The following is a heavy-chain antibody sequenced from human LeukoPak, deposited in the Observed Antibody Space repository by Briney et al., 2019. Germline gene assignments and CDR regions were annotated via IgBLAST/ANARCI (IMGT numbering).Heavy chain of an antibody. J-gene: IGHJ4*02. CDR3: AATGLTYYYDSSGYFKFDY. V-gene: IGHV1-24*01. CDR1: GYTFSSYH. Sequence: ASVKVPCKASGYTFSSYHIHWVRQAPGQGLEWMGGFDPEDGETIYAQKFQGRVTMTEDTSTDTAYMELSSLRSEDTAVYYCAATGLTYYYDSSGYFKFDYWGQGTLVTVSS. D-gene: IGHD3-22*01. CDR2: FDPEDGET.